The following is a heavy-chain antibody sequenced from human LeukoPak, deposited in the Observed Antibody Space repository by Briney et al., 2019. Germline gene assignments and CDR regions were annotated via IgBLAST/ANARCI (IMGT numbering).Heavy chain of an antibody. CDR1: GFTVSSNY. J-gene: IGHJ4*02. Sequence: KPGGSLTLSCAASGFTVSSNYMLCVRQAPGMGLEWVLSLSGSSTHILYADSVKGRFTISRDDAKNSLYLQMSSLRVEDSAVYYCARFETVAVKPIDCWGQGALVTVSS. CDR3: ARFETVAVKPIDC. CDR2: LSGSSTHI. D-gene: IGHD6-19*01. V-gene: IGHV3-21*01.